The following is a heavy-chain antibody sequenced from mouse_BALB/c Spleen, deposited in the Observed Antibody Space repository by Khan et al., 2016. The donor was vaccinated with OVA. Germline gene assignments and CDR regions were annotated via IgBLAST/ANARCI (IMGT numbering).Heavy chain of an antibody. V-gene: IGHV3-1*02. Sequence: EVQLQESGPGLVKPSHSLSLTCTVTGYSITSGYGWNWIRQSPGNKLEWMGYITYSGSTNYNPSLKSRTSITRDTSKNQFFLQLNSVTTEDTATYYCARTGRIKYWGQGTTLTVSS. D-gene: IGHD1-1*01. CDR2: ITYSGST. CDR3: ARTGRIKY. J-gene: IGHJ2*01. CDR1: GYSITSGYG.